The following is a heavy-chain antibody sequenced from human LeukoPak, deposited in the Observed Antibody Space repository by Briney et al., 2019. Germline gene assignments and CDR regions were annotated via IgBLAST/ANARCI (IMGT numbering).Heavy chain of an antibody. J-gene: IGHJ4*02. CDR3: AKPGSSRGIAGRRPTKYYFDY. CDR1: GLTFSNAW. V-gene: IGHV3-15*01. CDR2: IKRKSDGGTT. Sequence: PGGSLRLSCAASGLTFSNAWMSWVRQAPGKGLEWVGRIKRKSDGGTTDYAAPVKGRFTISRDDSKNTLYLQMNSLRAEDTAVYYCAKPGSSRGIAGRRPTKYYFDYWGQGTLVTVSS. D-gene: IGHD6-6*01.